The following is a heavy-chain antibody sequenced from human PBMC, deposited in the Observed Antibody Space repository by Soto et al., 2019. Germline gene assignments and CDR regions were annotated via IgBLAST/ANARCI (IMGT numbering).Heavy chain of an antibody. D-gene: IGHD2-15*01. CDR1: GGSISSSSYY. Sequence: SETLSLTCTVSGGSISSSSYYWGWIRQPPGKGLEWIGSIYYSGSTYYNPSLKSRVTISVDTSKNQFSLKLSSVTAADTAVYYCARTPLYCSDGSCYPCTLDYWGQGTLVTVSS. CDR2: IYYSGST. CDR3: ARTPLYCSDGSCYPCTLDY. J-gene: IGHJ4*02. V-gene: IGHV4-39*01.